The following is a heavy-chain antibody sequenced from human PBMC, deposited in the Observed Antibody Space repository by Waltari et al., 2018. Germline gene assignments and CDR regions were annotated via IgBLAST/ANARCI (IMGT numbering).Heavy chain of an antibody. D-gene: IGHD3-10*01. CDR2: IKPVLGTT. CDR3: ARDRLRVLPTMGARGCLDP. Sequence: QVQLVQSGSEVKKPGSSVKVSCKASGGTFGSYAVSWVRQAPGQGLEWVGGIKPVLGTTSYAQKFQDRVTLIADDSSSTGYMELSSLKSDDTAVYYCARDRLRVLPTMGARGCLDPWGQGTLVTVSS. V-gene: IGHV1-69*13. J-gene: IGHJ5*02. CDR1: GGTFGSYA.